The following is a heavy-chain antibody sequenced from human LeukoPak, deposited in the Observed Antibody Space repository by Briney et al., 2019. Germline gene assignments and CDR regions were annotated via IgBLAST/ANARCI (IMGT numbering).Heavy chain of an antibody. CDR3: ARSFPSEAGDY. Sequence: PSETLSLTCTVSGRSLRNYYWNWIRQPPGKGLEWIGYISYSGTTNYNPSLKSRVTISVDTSKNQFSLKLSSVTAADMAVYYCARSFPSEAGDYWGQGTLVTVSS. J-gene: IGHJ4*02. V-gene: IGHV4-59*01. D-gene: IGHD6-13*01. CDR2: ISYSGTT. CDR1: GRSLRNYY.